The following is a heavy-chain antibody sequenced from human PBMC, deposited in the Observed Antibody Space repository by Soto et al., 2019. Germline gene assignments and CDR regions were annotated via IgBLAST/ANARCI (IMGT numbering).Heavy chain of an antibody. CDR1: GFSPTTTSMG. D-gene: IGHD4-17*01. CDR3: AHAGDYDLLSFDH. Sequence: QITLKESGPPLVRRAQPLTLTCGFAGFSPTTTSMGVAWIRQPPGEALEWLALIYWDDDQRYSPSLKDRLTISKDTSRSRVVLTISNMNPEDTGTYFCAHAGDYDLLSFDHWGPGTLVTVSS. CDR2: IYWDDDQ. V-gene: IGHV2-5*02. J-gene: IGHJ4*02.